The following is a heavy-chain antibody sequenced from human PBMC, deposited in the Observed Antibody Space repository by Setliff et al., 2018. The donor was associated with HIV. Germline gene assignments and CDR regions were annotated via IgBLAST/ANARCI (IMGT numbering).Heavy chain of an antibody. J-gene: IGHJ4*02. Sequence: PSEPLSLTCTVSGGSISSTNYFWGWIRQPPGKGLEWIGTIYYHGSTYYNPSLKSRVTISLDTSKNQFSLQLTSVTAADTAVYYCVNPSGAMGDFDSWGQGTLVTVSS. CDR2: IYYHGST. V-gene: IGHV4-39*01. D-gene: IGHD3-16*01. CDR1: GGSISSTNYF. CDR3: VNPSGAMGDFDS.